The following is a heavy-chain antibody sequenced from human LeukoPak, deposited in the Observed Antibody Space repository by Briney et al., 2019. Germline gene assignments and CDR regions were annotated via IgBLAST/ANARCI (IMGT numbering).Heavy chain of an antibody. J-gene: IGHJ3*02. CDR1: RFSFKNAW. Sequence: KPGGSLRLSCAASRFSFKNAWMTWVRQAPGKGLEWVGHIKTKADGGTTDYAAPVKGRFIISRDDSENTLFLQMNSLKTEDTALYYCATHYEVGATAFDIWGQGTMVTVSS. V-gene: IGHV3-15*01. CDR3: ATHYEVGATAFDI. CDR2: IKTKADGGTT. D-gene: IGHD1-26*01.